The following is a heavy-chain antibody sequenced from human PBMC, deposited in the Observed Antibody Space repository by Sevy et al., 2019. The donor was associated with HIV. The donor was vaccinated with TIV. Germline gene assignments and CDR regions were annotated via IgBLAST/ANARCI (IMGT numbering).Heavy chain of an antibody. D-gene: IGHD2-15*01. CDR3: ARAYCSDGSCYEGAY. Sequence: ASVKVSCKASGYTFTGYYIHWVRQAPGQGLERMGRISPMNGDRDYAQKFQGRVTMNRDMSISAAYLDVTRLRSDDTATYYCARAYCSDGSCYEGAYWGQGTLVTVSS. J-gene: IGHJ4*02. V-gene: IGHV1-2*06. CDR2: ISPMNGDR. CDR1: GYTFTGYY.